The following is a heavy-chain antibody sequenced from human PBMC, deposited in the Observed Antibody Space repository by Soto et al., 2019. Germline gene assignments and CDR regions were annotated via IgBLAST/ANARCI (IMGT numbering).Heavy chain of an antibody. CDR2: IYYSGST. CDR3: ARDRLPYGGYTG. Sequence: QVQLQESGPGLVKPSQTLSLTCTVSGGSISSGGYYWSWIRQHPGKGLEWIGYIYYSGSTYYNPSLRVRVTIAVDTSKNQFSLQLSSVTAADTAVYYCARDRLPYGGYTGWGQGTLVTVSS. CDR1: GGSISSGGYY. J-gene: IGHJ4*02. D-gene: IGHD5-12*01. V-gene: IGHV4-31*03.